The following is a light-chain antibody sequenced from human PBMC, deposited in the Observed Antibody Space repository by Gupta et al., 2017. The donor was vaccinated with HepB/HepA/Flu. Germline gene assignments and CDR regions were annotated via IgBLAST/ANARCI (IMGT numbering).Light chain of an antibody. V-gene: IGLV2-14*03. CDR1: SSDVGGYNY. CDR2: DVT. J-gene: IGLJ2*01. Sequence: TQPASVSGSPGQSITISCTGTSSDVGGYNYVSWYQQHPGKAPKLVIYDVTNRPSGVSNRFSGSKSGNTASLTISGLQAEDEADYYCSSYTTSSNTVVFGGGTKLTVL. CDR3: SSYTTSSNTVV.